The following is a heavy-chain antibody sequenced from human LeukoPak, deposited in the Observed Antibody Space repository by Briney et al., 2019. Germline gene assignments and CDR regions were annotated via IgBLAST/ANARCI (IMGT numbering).Heavy chain of an antibody. CDR3: ARDRRRYYDSSGYLFDP. CDR2: ISYDGSNK. CDR1: GFTFSYYA. Sequence: GGSLRLSCAASGFTFSYYAMHWVRQAPGKGLEWVVIISYDGSNKYYADSVKGRFTISRDNSKNTLYLHMNSLRAEDTAVYCCARDRRRYYDSSGYLFDPWGQGTLVTVSS. D-gene: IGHD3-22*01. V-gene: IGHV3-30*04. J-gene: IGHJ5*02.